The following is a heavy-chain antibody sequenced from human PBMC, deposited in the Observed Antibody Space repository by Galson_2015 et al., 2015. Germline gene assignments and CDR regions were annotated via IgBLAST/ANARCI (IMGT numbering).Heavy chain of an antibody. CDR2: IDPSDSYT. CDR3: ARLGVGDFYCSSTSCIYYYYGMDV. D-gene: IGHD2-2*01. J-gene: IGHJ6*02. CDR1: GYSFTSYW. Sequence: SGAEVKKPGESLRISCKGSGYSFTSYWISWVRQMPGKGLEWMGRIDPSDSYTNYSPSFQGHVTIPADKSISTAYLQWSSLKASDTAMYYCARLGVGDFYCSSTSCIYYYYGMDVWGQGTTVTVSS. V-gene: IGHV5-10-1*01.